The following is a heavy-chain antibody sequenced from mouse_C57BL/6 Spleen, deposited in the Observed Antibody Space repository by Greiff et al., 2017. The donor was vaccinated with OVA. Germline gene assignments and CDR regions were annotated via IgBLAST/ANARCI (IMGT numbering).Heavy chain of an antibody. CDR2: ISNGGGST. V-gene: IGHV5-12*01. J-gene: IGHJ4*01. CDR3: ARPSNWDGAMDY. D-gene: IGHD4-1*01. Sequence: EVMLVESGGGLVQPGGSLKLSCAASGFTFSDYYMYWVRQTPEKRLEWVAYISNGGGSTYYPDTVKGRFTISRDNAKNTLYLQMSRLKSEDTAMYYCARPSNWDGAMDYWGQGTSVTVSS. CDR1: GFTFSDYY.